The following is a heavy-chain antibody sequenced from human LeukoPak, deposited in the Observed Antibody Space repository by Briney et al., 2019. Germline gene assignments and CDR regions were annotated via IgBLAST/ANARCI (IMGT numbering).Heavy chain of an antibody. V-gene: IGHV3-30*02. CDR2: IRYDGSNE. CDR1: GFTFSSYV. Sequence: GGSLRLSCAASGFTFSSYVMHWVRQAPGKGLEWVAFIRYDGSNEDYADSVKGRFTISRDNSKNTVYLQMNRLRAEDMAVYYCARDLWGTTVTTDYFDSWGQGTLVTVSS. D-gene: IGHD4-17*01. CDR3: ARDLWGTTVTTDYFDS. J-gene: IGHJ4*02.